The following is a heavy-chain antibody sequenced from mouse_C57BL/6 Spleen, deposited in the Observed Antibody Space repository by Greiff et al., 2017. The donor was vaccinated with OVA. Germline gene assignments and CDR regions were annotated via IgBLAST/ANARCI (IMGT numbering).Heavy chain of an antibody. Sequence: VQLQQSGPGLVKPSQSLSLTCSVTGYSITSGYYWNWIRQFPGNKLEWMGYISYDGSNNYNPSLKNRISITRDTSKNQFFRKLNSVTTEDTATYYCARVGTIDYWGQGTTLTVSS. CDR3: ARVGTIDY. CDR2: ISYDGSN. D-gene: IGHD2-3*01. V-gene: IGHV3-6*01. J-gene: IGHJ2*01. CDR1: GYSITSGYY.